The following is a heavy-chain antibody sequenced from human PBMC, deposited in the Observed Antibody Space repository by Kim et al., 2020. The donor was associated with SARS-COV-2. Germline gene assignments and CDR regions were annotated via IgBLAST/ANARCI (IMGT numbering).Heavy chain of an antibody. J-gene: IGHJ3*02. D-gene: IGHD2-2*01. CDR3: ATDLVVPAGYAFDI. V-gene: IGHV1-69*06. CDR1: GGTFSSYA. Sequence: SVKVSCKASGGTFSSYAISWVRQAPGQGLEWMGGIIPIFGTANYAQKFQGRVTITADKSTSTAYMELSSLRSEDTAVYYCATDLVVPAGYAFDIWGQGTMVTVSS. CDR2: IIPIFGTA.